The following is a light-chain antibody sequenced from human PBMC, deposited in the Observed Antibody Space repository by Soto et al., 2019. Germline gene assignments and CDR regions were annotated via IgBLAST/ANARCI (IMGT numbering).Light chain of an antibody. J-gene: IGKJ1*01. CDR3: HHYET. CDR2: DAS. CDR1: QSVNNY. V-gene: IGKV3-11*01. Sequence: EIVLTQSPATLSLSPGERATLSCRASQSVNNYLAWFQQIPGQAPRLLIYDASTRATGIPARFSGSGSGTEFTLTISRLEPEDFTVYYCHHYETFGQGTKVDIK.